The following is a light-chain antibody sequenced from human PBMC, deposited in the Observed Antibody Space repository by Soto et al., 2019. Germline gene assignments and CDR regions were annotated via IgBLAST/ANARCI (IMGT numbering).Light chain of an antibody. CDR2: GAS. Sequence: ESVLTQSPGPLSLSPGERATLSCRASQSVSSNYLAWYQQKPGQAPRLLIYGASTRATGIPDRFSGSGSGTEFTLTISRREPEDSAAYYCQQYGSSPTWTFGQGTKVEIK. CDR3: QQYGSSPTWT. V-gene: IGKV3-20*01. CDR1: QSVSSNY. J-gene: IGKJ1*01.